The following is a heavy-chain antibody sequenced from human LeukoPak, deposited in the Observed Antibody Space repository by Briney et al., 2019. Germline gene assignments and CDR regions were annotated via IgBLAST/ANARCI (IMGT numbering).Heavy chain of an antibody. CDR2: ITDNARSK. Sequence: GGSLLLSCAGPGFPFIAYTMHWVRPAPGEGLEYVSAITDNARSKYHPDSVRGRFPISRDNSKDTLYLQMGSLSPEDTAVYYCAKSSVAAAGTILSWAFDIWGQGTMVTVSS. V-gene: IGHV3-64*02. CDR3: AKSSVAAAGTILSWAFDI. D-gene: IGHD6-13*01. J-gene: IGHJ3*02. CDR1: GFPFIAYT.